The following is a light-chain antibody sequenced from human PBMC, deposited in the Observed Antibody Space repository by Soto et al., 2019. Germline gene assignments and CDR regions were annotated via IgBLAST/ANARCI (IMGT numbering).Light chain of an antibody. CDR2: GAS. CDR3: EFGTLVWT. J-gene: IGKJ1*01. Sequence: EIVLTQSPGTLSLSPGERATLSCRASQSVSDTYLAWYQQKPGQPPRLLIYGASNSATGIPDRFSGSGSGTDLTLTVSRLEPEDIAVYYCEFGTLVWTFGQGTKVEIK. V-gene: IGKV3-20*01. CDR1: QSVSDTY.